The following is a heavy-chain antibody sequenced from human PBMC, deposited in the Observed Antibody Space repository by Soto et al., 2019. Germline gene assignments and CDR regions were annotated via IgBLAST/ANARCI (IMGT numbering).Heavy chain of an antibody. D-gene: IGHD3-10*01. Sequence: PSETLSLTCTVSGGSISSGDYYWSWIRQPPGKGLEWIGYIYYSGSTYYSPSLKSRVTISVDTSKNQFSLKLSSVTAADTAVYYCARDTEYYGSGSYWGQGTLVTVSS. CDR2: IYYSGST. V-gene: IGHV4-30-4*01. CDR3: ARDTEYYGSGSY. J-gene: IGHJ4*02. CDR1: GGSISSGDYY.